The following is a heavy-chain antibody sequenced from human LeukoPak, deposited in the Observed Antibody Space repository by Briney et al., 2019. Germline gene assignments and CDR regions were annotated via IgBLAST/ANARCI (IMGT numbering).Heavy chain of an antibody. CDR1: GFTFDDYA. CDR3: AKAHSSGWATIDY. D-gene: IGHD6-25*01. Sequence: GRSLRLSCAASGFTFDDYAMPWARQAPGKGLEWLSGISWNSGSIGYADSVKGRFTISRDNAKNSLYLQMNSLRAEDTALYYCAKAHSSGWATIDYWGQGTLVTVSS. J-gene: IGHJ4*02. V-gene: IGHV3-9*01. CDR2: ISWNSGSI.